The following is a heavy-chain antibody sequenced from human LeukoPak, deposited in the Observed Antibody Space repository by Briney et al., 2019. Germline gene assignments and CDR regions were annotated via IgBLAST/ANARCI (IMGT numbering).Heavy chain of an antibody. D-gene: IGHD2-2*01. CDR2: IYPGDSDT. CDR1: GYSFTSYW. Sequence: GESLKISCKGSGYSFTSYWIGWVRQMPGKGLEWMGIIYPGDSDTRYSPSFQGQVTISADKSISTAYLQWSSLKASDTAMYYCARVEDIVVVPAARGPHWFGPWGQGTLVTVSS. J-gene: IGHJ5*02. V-gene: IGHV5-51*01. CDR3: ARVEDIVVVPAARGPHWFGP.